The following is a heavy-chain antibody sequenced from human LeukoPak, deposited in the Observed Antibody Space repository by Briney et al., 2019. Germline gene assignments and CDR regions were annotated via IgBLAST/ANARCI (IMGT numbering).Heavy chain of an antibody. CDR2: ISSSSSYI. CDR3: AREPRNYYYMDV. J-gene: IGHJ6*03. V-gene: IGHV3-21*01. Sequence: PGGSLRLSCAASGFTLSYYWMSWVRQAPGKGLEWVSSISSSSSYIYYADSVKGRFTISRDNAKNSLYLQMNSLRAEDTAVYYCAREPRNYYYMDVWGKGTTVTVSS. CDR1: GFTLSYYW.